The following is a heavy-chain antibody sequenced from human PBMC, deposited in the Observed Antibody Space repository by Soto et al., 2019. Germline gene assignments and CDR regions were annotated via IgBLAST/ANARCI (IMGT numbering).Heavy chain of an antibody. Sequence: QVQLEQSGAEVKKPGSSVKVSCKASGGTFNTFAISWVRQAPGQGLEWIGGIIPIFETANYAQRLQDRLTITADESTRTASMELSRLTSEDTAIYFSATSTSSSWQNDYWGLGTLVVVSS. CDR3: ATSTSSSWQNDY. D-gene: IGHD6-13*01. V-gene: IGHV1-69*01. J-gene: IGHJ4*02. CDR1: GGTFNTFA. CDR2: IIPIFETA.